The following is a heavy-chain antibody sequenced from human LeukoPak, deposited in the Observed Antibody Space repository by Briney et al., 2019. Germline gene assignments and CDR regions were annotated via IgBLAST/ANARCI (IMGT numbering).Heavy chain of an antibody. CDR1: GYTFTSYD. J-gene: IGHJ3*02. CDR2: MNPNSGNT. D-gene: IGHD1-26*01. Sequence: ASVKVSCKASGYTFTSYDINWVRQATGQGLEWMGWMNPNSGNTGYAQKFQGRVTIPRNTSISTAYMELSSLRSEDTAVYYCARGRRWWELHEAFDIWGQGTMVTVSS. CDR3: ARGRRWWELHEAFDI. V-gene: IGHV1-8*03.